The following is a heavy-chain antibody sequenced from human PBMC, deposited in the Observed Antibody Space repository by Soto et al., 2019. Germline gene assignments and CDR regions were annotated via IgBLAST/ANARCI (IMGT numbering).Heavy chain of an antibody. Sequence: PGGSLRLSCAASGFTVSDYGMHWVRQAPGKGLEWVAVISYDGSNKYYADSVKGRFTISRDNSKNTLYLQMNSLRAEDTAVYYCAKDSTHFNFHPPHIWGRGTLVTVSS. V-gene: IGHV3-30*18. CDR3: AKDSTHFNFHPPHI. D-gene: IGHD2-2*01. J-gene: IGHJ4*02. CDR2: ISYDGSNK. CDR1: GFTVSDYG.